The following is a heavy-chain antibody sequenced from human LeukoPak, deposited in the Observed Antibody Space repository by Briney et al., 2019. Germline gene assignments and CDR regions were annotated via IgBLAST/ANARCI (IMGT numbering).Heavy chain of an antibody. CDR1: GGSISSYY. V-gene: IGHV4-59*01. CDR3: ARLYSSSWTFDY. Sequence: SETLSLTCTVSGGSISSYYWSWIRQPPGKGLEWIGYIYYSGSTNYNPSLKSRVTISVDTSKNQFSLKLSSVTAADTAVYYCARLYSSSWTFDYWGQGTLVTVSS. J-gene: IGHJ4*02. D-gene: IGHD6-13*01. CDR2: IYYSGST.